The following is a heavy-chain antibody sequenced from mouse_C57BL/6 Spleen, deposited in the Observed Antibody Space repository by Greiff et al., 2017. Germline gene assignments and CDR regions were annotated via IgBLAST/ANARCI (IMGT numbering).Heavy chain of an antibody. CDR2: IDPSDSET. CDR3: AKESSGYYAMDY. CDR1: GYTFTSYW. J-gene: IGHJ4*01. D-gene: IGHD3-2*02. Sequence: VQLQQPGAELVRPGSSVKLSCKASGYTFTSYWMHWVKQRPIQGLEWIGNIDPSDSETHYNQKFKDKATLTVDKSSSTAYMQLSSLTSEDSAVYYCAKESSGYYAMDYWGQGTSVTVSS. V-gene: IGHV1-52*01.